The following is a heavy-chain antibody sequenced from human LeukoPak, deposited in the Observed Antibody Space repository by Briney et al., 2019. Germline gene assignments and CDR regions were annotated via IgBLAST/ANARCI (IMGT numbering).Heavy chain of an antibody. Sequence: GESLKSSCKGSGYSFTNYWIGWVRQMPGKGLEWMGIINPAESDPRYSPSSQGQVTFSVDTSISTAYLQWSSLKASDTAMYYCARRDSGRYYLDYWGQGTLVTVSS. CDR3: ARRDSGRYYLDY. V-gene: IGHV5-51*01. D-gene: IGHD1-26*01. CDR2: INPAESDP. J-gene: IGHJ4*02. CDR1: GYSFTNYW.